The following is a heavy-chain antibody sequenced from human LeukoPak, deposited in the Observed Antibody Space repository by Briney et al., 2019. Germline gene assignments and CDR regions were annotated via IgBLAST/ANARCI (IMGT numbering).Heavy chain of an antibody. D-gene: IGHD6-19*01. CDR3: AKDPQAAAVAGPDY. CDR2: INHNGNVN. CDR1: GFTFSSYW. Sequence: GGSLRLSCAASGFTFSSYWMNWARQAPGKGLEWVASINHNGNVNYYVDSVKGRFTISRDNAKNSLYLQMNSLRDEDTAVYYCAKDPQAAAVAGPDYWGQGTLVTVSS. J-gene: IGHJ4*02. V-gene: IGHV3-7*01.